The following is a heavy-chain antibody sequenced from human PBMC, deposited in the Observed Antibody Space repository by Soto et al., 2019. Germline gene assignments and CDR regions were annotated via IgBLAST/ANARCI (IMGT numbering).Heavy chain of an antibody. CDR2: ISSSGSTI. J-gene: IGHJ3*02. CDR1: GFTFSSYE. CDR3: APAYCSGGSRHSDDSFEI. V-gene: IGHV3-48*03. Sequence: GGSLRLSCAASGFTFSSYEMNWVRQAPGKGLEWVSYISSSGSTIYYADSVKGRFTISRDNAKNPLYLQMHSLRAEDTAVYYCAPAYCSGGSRHSDDSFEIGGQGTMVTVSS. D-gene: IGHD2-15*01.